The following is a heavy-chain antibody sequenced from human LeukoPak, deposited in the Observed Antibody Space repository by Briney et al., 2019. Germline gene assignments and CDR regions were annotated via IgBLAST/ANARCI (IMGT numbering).Heavy chain of an antibody. J-gene: IGHJ4*02. D-gene: IGHD2-2*01. Sequence: GGSLRLSCAASGFTVSSNYMSWVRQASGKGLEWVGRIRSKANSYATAYAASVKGRFTIPRDDSKNTAYLQMNSLKTEDTAVYYCTPFLVPVDYWGQGTLVTVSS. CDR2: IRSKANSYAT. V-gene: IGHV3-73*01. CDR3: TPFLVPVDY. CDR1: GFTVSSNY.